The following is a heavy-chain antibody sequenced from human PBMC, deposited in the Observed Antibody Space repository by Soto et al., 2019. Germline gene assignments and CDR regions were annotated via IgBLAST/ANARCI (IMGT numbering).Heavy chain of an antibody. Sequence: ASVKVSCKASGYTFTSYGISWVRQAPGQGLEWMGWISAYNGNTNYAQKLQGRVTMTTDTSTSTAYMELRSLRSDDTAVYYCARSDCSSTSCYPDYWGQGTLVTVSS. CDR3: ARSDCSSTSCYPDY. J-gene: IGHJ4*02. CDR2: ISAYNGNT. V-gene: IGHV1-18*01. CDR1: GYTFTSYG. D-gene: IGHD2-2*01.